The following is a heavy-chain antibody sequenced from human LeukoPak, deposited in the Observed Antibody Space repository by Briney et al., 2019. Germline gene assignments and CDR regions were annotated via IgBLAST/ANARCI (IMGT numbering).Heavy chain of an antibody. J-gene: IGHJ6*02. CDR3: AMDLGYCSSTSCYAMPMDV. CDR2: INHSGST. Sequence: PSETLSLTCAVYGGSFRGYYWSWIRQPPGKGLEWIGEINHSGSTNYNPSLKSRVTMSVDTSKNQFSLKLSSVTAADTAVYYCAMDLGYCSSTSCYAMPMDVWGQGTTVTVSS. V-gene: IGHV4-34*01. CDR1: GGSFRGYY. D-gene: IGHD2-2*01.